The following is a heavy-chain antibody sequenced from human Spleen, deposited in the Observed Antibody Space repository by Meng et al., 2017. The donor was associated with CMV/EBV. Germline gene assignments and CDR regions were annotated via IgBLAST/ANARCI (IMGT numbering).Heavy chain of an antibody. CDR1: GGTFSSYA. Sequence: SVKVSCKPSGGTFSSYAISWVRQAPGQGLEWMGGIIPIVERTNYAQKFQGRVTIITDESTSTAYMELSSLRSEDTAVYYCARDLNRLDWLGRGGGGYGMDVWGQGTTVTVSS. CDR2: IIPIVERT. J-gene: IGHJ6*02. CDR3: ARDLNRLDWLGRGGGGYGMDV. V-gene: IGHV1-69*05. D-gene: IGHD3-9*01.